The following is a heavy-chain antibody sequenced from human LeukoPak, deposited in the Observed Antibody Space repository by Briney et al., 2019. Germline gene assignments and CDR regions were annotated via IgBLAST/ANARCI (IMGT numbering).Heavy chain of an antibody. J-gene: IGHJ4*02. V-gene: IGHV3-48*03. CDR1: GFTFSSYE. CDR3: ASVFES. CDR2: ISSSGSTI. Sequence: GGSLRLSCAASGFTFSSYEMNWVRQAPGKGLEWVSYISSSGSTIYYADPVKGRFTISRDNAKNTVYLQMNSLSAEDTAVYYCASVFESWGQGFLVTVSS.